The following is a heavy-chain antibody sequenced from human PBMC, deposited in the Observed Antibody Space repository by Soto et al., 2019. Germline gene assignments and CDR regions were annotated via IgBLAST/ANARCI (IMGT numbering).Heavy chain of an antibody. D-gene: IGHD2-15*01. Sequence: SETLSLTCTVSGGSISSGGYYWSWIRQHPGKGLEWIGYIYYSGSTYYNPSLKSRVTISVDTSKNQFSLKLSSVTAADTAVYYCMHGSGWNHFDYRAQGTLVTVSS. J-gene: IGHJ4*02. CDR3: MHGSGWNHFDY. CDR2: IYYSGST. V-gene: IGHV4-31*02. CDR1: GGSISSGGYY.